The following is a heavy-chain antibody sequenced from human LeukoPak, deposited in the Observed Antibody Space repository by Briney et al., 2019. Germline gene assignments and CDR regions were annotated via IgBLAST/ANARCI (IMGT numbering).Heavy chain of an antibody. J-gene: IGHJ4*02. CDR2: ITAYNGNR. D-gene: IGHD6-6*01. Sequence: ASVKVSCKTSGYTFSNYGISWARQAPGQGLEWMGWITAYNGNRLYAQRFQGRITLTTDTSTSTAYMELRSLRSDDTAVYYCARVGAARLIDYWGQGTLVTVSS. CDR1: GYTFSNYG. CDR3: ARVGAARLIDY. V-gene: IGHV1-18*01.